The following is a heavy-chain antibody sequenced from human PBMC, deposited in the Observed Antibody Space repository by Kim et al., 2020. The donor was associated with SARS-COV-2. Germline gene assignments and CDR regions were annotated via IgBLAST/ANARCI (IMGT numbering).Heavy chain of an antibody. CDR1: GGSMSSYY. Sequence: SETLSLTCTVSGGSMSSYYWGWIRQPPGKGLEWIGYIYYSGSTNYNPSLKSRVTISVDTPKKQFSLKLSSVTAADTAVYYCARELYGGTSDYWGQGTLVT. CDR2: IYYSGST. V-gene: IGHV4-59*01. CDR3: ARELYGGTSDY. J-gene: IGHJ4*02. D-gene: IGHD2-15*01.